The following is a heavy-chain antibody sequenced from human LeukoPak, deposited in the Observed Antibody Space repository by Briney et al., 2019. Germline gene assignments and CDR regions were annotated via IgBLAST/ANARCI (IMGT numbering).Heavy chain of an antibody. CDR1: GGSISSSSYY. Sequence: SETLSLTCTVSGGSISSSSYYWGWIRQPPGKGLEWIGYIYYSGSTYYNPSLKSRVTISVDTSKNQFSLKLSSVTAADTAVYYCARGRSGPNFQHWGQGTLVTVSS. D-gene: IGHD2-15*01. CDR2: IYYSGST. J-gene: IGHJ1*01. CDR3: ARGRSGPNFQH. V-gene: IGHV4-39*07.